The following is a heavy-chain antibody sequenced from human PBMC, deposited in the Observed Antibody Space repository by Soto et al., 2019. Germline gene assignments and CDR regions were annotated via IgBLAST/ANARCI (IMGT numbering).Heavy chain of an antibody. Sequence: EVQLVESGGGLVQPGGSLRLSCAASGFIFSDYNMNWLRLAPGKGLEWVSYISSSGVTIYYADSVKGRFTISRDNAKNSLYLHMTSLRDEDTAVYYCARGRSWYGPDYWGQGTLVTVSS. V-gene: IGHV3-48*02. D-gene: IGHD6-13*01. CDR1: GFIFSDYN. CDR3: ARGRSWYGPDY. CDR2: ISSSGVTI. J-gene: IGHJ4*02.